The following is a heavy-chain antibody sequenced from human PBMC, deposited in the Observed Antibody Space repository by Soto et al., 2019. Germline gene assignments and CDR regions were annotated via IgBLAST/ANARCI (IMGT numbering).Heavy chain of an antibody. CDR3: AKDVNSGGRSTLGSLGFDI. V-gene: IGHV1-18*01. CDR1: GYTFTSYF. CDR2: ISAYNGNT. D-gene: IGHD1-26*01. J-gene: IGHJ3*02. Sequence: ASVKVSCKTSGYTFTSYFITWVRQAPGQGLEWVGWISAYNGNTNYGKMLQGRVTLTTDTSTSTGYLELRSLRSDDTAVYYCAKDVNSGGRSTLGSLGFDIWGLGTMVTVSS.